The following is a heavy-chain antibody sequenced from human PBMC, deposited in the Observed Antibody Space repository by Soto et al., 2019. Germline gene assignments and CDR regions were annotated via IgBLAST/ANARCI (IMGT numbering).Heavy chain of an antibody. J-gene: IGHJ6*02. CDR1: GFTFRTYT. Sequence: GGSLRLSCISSGFTFRTYTMNWVRQAPGKGLEWVSGIRGFSPYTFYAESVKGRFTISRDNAKNSLYLQMNSLRAEDTAVYYCRRIVATLEGGSDYGMDVWGQGTTVTVSS. CDR2: IRGFSPYT. D-gene: IGHD5-12*01. V-gene: IGHV3-21*04. CDR3: RRIVATLEGGSDYGMDV.